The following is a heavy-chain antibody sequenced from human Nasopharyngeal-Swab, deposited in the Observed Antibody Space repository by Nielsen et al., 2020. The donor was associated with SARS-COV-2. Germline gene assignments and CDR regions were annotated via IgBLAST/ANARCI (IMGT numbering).Heavy chain of an antibody. V-gene: IGHV4-59*08. CDR1: GDSISGYY. J-gene: IGHJ3*02. CDR2: INYSGNT. Sequence: SETLSLTCTVSGDSISGYYLSWIRQPPGKELEWIGHINYSGNTNFNPSLKSRVTMSMDTSKSLFSLNVHSVTAADTAVYYCARLRVNNPLYTDIWGQGTIVTVSS. CDR3: ARLRVNNPLYTDI. D-gene: IGHD1-14*01.